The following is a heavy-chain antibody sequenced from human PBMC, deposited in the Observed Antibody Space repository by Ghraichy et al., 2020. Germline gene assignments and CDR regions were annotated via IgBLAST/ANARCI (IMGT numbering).Heavy chain of an antibody. CDR2: IFYCGNT. CDR1: GGSISSYY. CDR3: ARGGVTFDY. Sequence: SETLSLTCTVSGGSISSYYWNWIRQPPGKGLEWIGYIFYCGNTNYNPSLKSRVTISVDTSKNQLSLKLSSVTAADTAVYYCARGGVTFDYWGQGTLVTVSS. J-gene: IGHJ4*02. V-gene: IGHV4-59*01. D-gene: IGHD3-10*01.